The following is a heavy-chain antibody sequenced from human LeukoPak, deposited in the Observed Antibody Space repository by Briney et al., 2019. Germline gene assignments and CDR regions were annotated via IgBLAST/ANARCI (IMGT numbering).Heavy chain of an antibody. V-gene: IGHV4-59*01. CDR3: ARSTVTTPDDY. Sequence: SETLSLTCTVSGGSISSKYRSWIRQPPGKGLEWIGYIYSSGSTNYNPSLKSRVAISVDTSKNQFSLKLGSVTAADTAVYYCARSTVTTPDDYWGQGTLVTVSS. CDR1: GGSISSKY. J-gene: IGHJ4*02. D-gene: IGHD4-17*01. CDR2: IYSSGST.